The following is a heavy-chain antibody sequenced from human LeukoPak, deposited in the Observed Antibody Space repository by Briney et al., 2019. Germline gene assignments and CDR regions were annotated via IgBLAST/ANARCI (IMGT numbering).Heavy chain of an antibody. CDR3: AREGGYCYGASCRFFDS. D-gene: IGHD2-15*01. CDR1: GFTFSSYS. V-gene: IGHV3-21*01. J-gene: IGHJ4*02. Sequence: GGSLRLSCAASGFTFSSYSMNWVRQAPGKGLEWVSSINTRSYIYSADSVKGRFTISRDNDKNSVYLQMNSLRAEDTAVYYCAREGGYCYGASCRFFDSWGQGTLLTVSS. CDR2: INTRSYI.